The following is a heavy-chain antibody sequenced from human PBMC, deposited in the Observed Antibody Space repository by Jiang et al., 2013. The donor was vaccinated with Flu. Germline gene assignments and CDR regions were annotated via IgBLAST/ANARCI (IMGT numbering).Heavy chain of an antibody. D-gene: IGHD3-22*01. V-gene: IGHV4-59*08. CDR3: ARLSYYDSTGNFGF. Sequence: EWIGYIYYSGSTRYNPSLKSRVTILIDTSKKQFSLKLSSVTAADTAVYYCARLSYYDSTGNFGFWGQGTLVTVSS. J-gene: IGHJ4*02. CDR2: IYYSGST.